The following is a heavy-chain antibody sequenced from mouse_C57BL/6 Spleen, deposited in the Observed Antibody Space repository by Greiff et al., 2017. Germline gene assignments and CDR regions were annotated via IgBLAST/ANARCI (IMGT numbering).Heavy chain of an antibody. CDR2: IWSDGST. CDR3: ARHGTTAPDY. J-gene: IGHJ4*01. V-gene: IGHV2-6-1*01. Sequence: QVQLQESGPGLVAPSPSLSISCTASGFSLTSYGVHWVRQPPGKGLEWLVVIWSDGSTTYNSAPKSRLSISKDNTKNQVFLKMNSLQTDDTAMYYCARHGTTAPDYWGQGTSVTVSS. D-gene: IGHD1-2*01. CDR1: GFSLTSYG.